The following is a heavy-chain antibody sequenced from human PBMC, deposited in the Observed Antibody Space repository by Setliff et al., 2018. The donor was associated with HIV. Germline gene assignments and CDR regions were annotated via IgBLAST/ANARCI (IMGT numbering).Heavy chain of an antibody. CDR3: ARGRLLWSGSYYYYYMDV. V-gene: IGHV3-7*03. D-gene: IGHD3-10*01. Sequence: LRLSCAASGFIVSSFWMNWVRQAPGKGLEWLANINEDGSERNCVDSVKGRFTISKDNAKNSVYLQMNSLKTEDTAVYYCARGRLLWSGSYYYYYMDVWGKGTTVTVSS. J-gene: IGHJ6*03. CDR2: INEDGSER. CDR1: GFIVSSFW.